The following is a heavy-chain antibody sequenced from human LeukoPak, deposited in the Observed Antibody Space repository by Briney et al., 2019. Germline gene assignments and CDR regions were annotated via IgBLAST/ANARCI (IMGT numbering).Heavy chain of an antibody. CDR3: ARRTGTASYYYYMDV. CDR1: GYSFSTYW. CDR2: IYPGDSDT. V-gene: IGHV5-51*01. Sequence: GESLKISCKASGYSFSTYWIACVRQRPGKGLEWMGIIYPGDSDTRYSPSFQGQVTISADKSISTAYLQWSSLKASDTALYYCARRTGTASYYYYMDVWGKGTTVTVSS. J-gene: IGHJ6*03. D-gene: IGHD3-10*01.